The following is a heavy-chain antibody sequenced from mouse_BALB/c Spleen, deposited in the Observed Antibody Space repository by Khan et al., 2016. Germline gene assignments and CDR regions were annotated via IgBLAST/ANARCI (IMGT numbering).Heavy chain of an antibody. CDR3: ARIYYGDH. J-gene: IGHJ2*01. Sequence: VRLQQSGAELVKPGASVKLSCTASGFSIQDTYIHWVRQRPEQGLDWIGRIDPPNDNNKYDPKFQGKATITADTSSNTAYLQLSSLTYADPDVYCCARIYYGDHWGQGTTRTVSS. D-gene: IGHD1-1*01. V-gene: IGHV14-3*02. CDR2: IDPPNDNN. CDR1: GFSIQDTY.